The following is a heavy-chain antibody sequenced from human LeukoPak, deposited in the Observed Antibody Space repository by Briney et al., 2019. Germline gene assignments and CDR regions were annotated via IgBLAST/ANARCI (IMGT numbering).Heavy chain of an antibody. CDR3: ARDVEAATDPIDY. CDR2: IYYTGST. V-gene: IGHV4-59*01. J-gene: IGHJ4*02. D-gene: IGHD2-15*01. CDR1: GGSISSYY. Sequence: SETLSLTCTVSGGSISSYYWSWIRQPPGKGLEWIGYIYYTGSTNYNPSLKSRVTISVDTSKNQFSLKLSSVTAADTAVYYCARDVEAATDPIDYWGQGTLVTVSS.